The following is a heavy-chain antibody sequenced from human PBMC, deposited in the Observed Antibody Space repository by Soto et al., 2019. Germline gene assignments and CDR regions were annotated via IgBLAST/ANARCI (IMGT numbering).Heavy chain of an antibody. V-gene: IGHV3-30-3*01. J-gene: IGHJ4*02. Sequence: QVQLVESGGGVVQPGRSLRLSCAASGFTLSDFAMHWVRQAPGKGLEWVAVISYDGTKEYFADSVRGRFTISRDNSNNTLFLQLNKLRPDDPAVYYCPSPVGDYDPYLDYWRQGTLVTVSS. CDR2: ISYDGTKE. CDR3: PSPVGDYDPYLDY. D-gene: IGHD4-17*01. CDR1: GFTLSDFA.